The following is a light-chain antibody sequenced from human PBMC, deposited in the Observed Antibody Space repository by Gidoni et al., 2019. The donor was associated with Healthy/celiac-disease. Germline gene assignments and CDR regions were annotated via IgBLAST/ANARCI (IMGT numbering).Light chain of an antibody. CDR1: QRISSY. J-gene: IGKJ1*01. Sequence: DIKMTQSPSSLSASVGDRVTITCRASQRISSYLNWYQQKPGKAPKLLSYAASSLQRGVPSRFSGSGSGTDFTLTISSLQPEDFATYYCQQSYSTSWTFGQGTKVEIK. CDR3: QQSYSTSWT. V-gene: IGKV1-39*01. CDR2: AAS.